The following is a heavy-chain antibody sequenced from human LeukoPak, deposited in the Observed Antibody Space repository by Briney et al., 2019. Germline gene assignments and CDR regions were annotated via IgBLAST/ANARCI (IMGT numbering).Heavy chain of an antibody. D-gene: IGHD2/OR15-2a*01. J-gene: IGHJ6*02. Sequence: PSQTLSLTCTVSGGSISSGGYYWSWIRQHPGKGLEWIGYIYYSGSTYYNPSLKSRVTISVDTSKNQFSLKLSSVTAADTAVYYCARGGSIHYYYGMDVWGQGTTVTVSS. CDR2: IYYSGST. V-gene: IGHV4-31*03. CDR3: ARGGSIHYYYGMDV. CDR1: GGSISSGGYY.